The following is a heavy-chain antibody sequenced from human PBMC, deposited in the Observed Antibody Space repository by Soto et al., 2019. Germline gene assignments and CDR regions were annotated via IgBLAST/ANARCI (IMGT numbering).Heavy chain of an antibody. Sequence: PGESLKISCTGFGYTFTTFWISWVRQMPGKGLEWMGRIDPGDTYATYSPAFQGHVTITSDKAARTAYLQWSSLKASDTAMYYCARIYCTTTTCDSWLDPWGQGTLVTVS. CDR2: IDPGDTYA. D-gene: IGHD2-2*01. V-gene: IGHV5-10-1*01. J-gene: IGHJ5*02. CDR1: GYTFTTFW. CDR3: ARIYCTTTTCDSWLDP.